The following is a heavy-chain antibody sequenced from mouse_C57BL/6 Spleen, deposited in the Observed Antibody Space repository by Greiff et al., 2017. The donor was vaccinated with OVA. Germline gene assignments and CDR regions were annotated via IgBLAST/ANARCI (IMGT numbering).Heavy chain of an antibody. D-gene: IGHD1-1*01. V-gene: IGHV3-8*01. CDR3: ARYANYYGSSYGWYFDV. Sequence: VQLQQSGPGLAKPSQTLSLTCSVTGYSITSDYWNWIRKFPGNKLEYMGYISYSGSTYYNPSLKSRISITRDTSKNQYYLQLNSVTTEDTATYYCARYANYYGSSYGWYFDVWGTGTTVTVSS. CDR1: GYSITSDY. CDR2: ISYSGST. J-gene: IGHJ1*03.